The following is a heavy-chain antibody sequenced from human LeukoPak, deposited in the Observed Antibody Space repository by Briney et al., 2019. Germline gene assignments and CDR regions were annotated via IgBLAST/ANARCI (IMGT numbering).Heavy chain of an antibody. J-gene: IGHJ4*02. Sequence: SKTLSLTCAVYGGSFSSYYWGWIRQPPGKGLEWIGEINHSGGTNYNPSLKSRVTISVDTPKNQFSLKLSSATAADTAVYYCASERRYSSGRWDYYFDYWGQGTLVTVSS. CDR2: INHSGGT. D-gene: IGHD6-19*01. CDR3: ASERRYSSGRWDYYFDY. CDR1: GGSFSSYY. V-gene: IGHV4-34*01.